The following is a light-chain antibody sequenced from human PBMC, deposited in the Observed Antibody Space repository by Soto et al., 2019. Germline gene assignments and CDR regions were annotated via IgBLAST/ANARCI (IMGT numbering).Light chain of an antibody. CDR1: KLGDKY. CDR3: QAWDSGTVV. CDR2: QDA. Sequence: SYELTQPPSVSVSPGQTATITCFGDKLGDKYACWYQQKPGQSPVLVIYQDAKRPSGIPERFSGSNSGNTATLTISGTQAMDEADYYCQAWDSGTVVFGGGTKLTVL. J-gene: IGLJ2*01. V-gene: IGLV3-1*01.